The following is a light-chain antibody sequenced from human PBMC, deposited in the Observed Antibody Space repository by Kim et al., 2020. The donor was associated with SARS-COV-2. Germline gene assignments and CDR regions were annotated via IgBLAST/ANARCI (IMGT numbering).Light chain of an antibody. Sequence: EIVLTQSPGTLSLSPGERATLSCRASQSVSSSYLAWYQQQPGEAPSLLIYGASIRATGIPDRFRGSGSGREFTLTISRLQPEDFAVYYCQQYGSYPWTFGQGTKVDIK. J-gene: IGKJ1*01. CDR1: QSVSSSY. CDR3: QQYGSYPWT. CDR2: GAS. V-gene: IGKV3-20*01.